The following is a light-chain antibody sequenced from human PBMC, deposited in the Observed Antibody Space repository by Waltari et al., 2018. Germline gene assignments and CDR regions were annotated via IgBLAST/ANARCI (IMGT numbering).Light chain of an antibody. CDR3: QQYHSFPYT. CDR2: WAS. Sequence: DIMMTQSPDSLAVSLGERATINCKSGQSVLYSSNNKDYLAWYQQKPGQPPKLLFYWASTRESGVPDRFSGSGSGTDFTLTISSLQAEDVAVYYCQQYHSFPYTFGQGTKLEIK. J-gene: IGKJ2*01. CDR1: QSVLYSSNNKDY. V-gene: IGKV4-1*01.